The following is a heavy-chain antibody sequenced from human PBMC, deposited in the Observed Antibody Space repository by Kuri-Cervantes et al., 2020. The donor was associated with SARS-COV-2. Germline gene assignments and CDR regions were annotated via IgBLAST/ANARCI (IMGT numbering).Heavy chain of an antibody. J-gene: IGHJ4*02. V-gene: IGHV1-18*01. CDR1: GYTFTSYG. D-gene: IGHD3-22*01. Sequence: ASVKVSCKASGYTFTSYGISWVRQAPGQGLEWMGWISAYNGNTNYAQKLQGRVTMTTDTSTSTAYMELRSLRSDDTAVYYCARDPMWSRYYYDSRGSYYFDYWGQGTLVTVSS. CDR2: ISAYNGNT. CDR3: ARDPMWSRYYYDSRGSYYFDY.